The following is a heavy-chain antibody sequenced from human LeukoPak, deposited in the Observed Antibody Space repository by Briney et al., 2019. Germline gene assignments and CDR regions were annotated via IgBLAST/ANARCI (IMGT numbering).Heavy chain of an antibody. CDR3: ARNGLAANGYFDY. Sequence: PGGSLRLSCEASGSMFSTYGMHWVRQAPGKGLEWVAFLRYDGSSKFYSDSVKGRFTTSRDNAKNSLYLQMNSLRAEDTAVYYCARNGLAANGYFDYWGQGTLVTVSS. D-gene: IGHD2-8*01. J-gene: IGHJ4*02. V-gene: IGHV3-30*02. CDR2: LRYDGSSK. CDR1: GSMFSTYG.